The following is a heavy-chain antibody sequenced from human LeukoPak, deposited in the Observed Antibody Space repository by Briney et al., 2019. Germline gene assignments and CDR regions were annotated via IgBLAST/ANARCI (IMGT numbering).Heavy chain of an antibody. D-gene: IGHD6-13*01. J-gene: IGHJ4*02. CDR1: GYSFTSYW. CDR3: ATTGPEYISSWYLHF. Sequence: GESLKISCKASGYSFTSYWIGWVRQMPGKGLEWMGVIYPGDSDTRYSPSFQGQVTISVDKSISTAYLQWSSLKASDTAMYYCATTGPEYISSWYLHFWGQGTLVTVSS. CDR2: IYPGDSDT. V-gene: IGHV5-51*01.